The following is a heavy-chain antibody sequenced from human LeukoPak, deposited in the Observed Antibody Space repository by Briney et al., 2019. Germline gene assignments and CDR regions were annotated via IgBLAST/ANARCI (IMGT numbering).Heavy chain of an antibody. CDR2: IWYDGSNK. V-gene: IGHV3-33*01. Sequence: GRSLRLSCAASGFTFRSYGMHWVRQAPGKGLEWVAVIWYDGSNKYCVDSVKGRFTISRDNSKNTLYLEMSSLRAEDTAVYYCARVGSSSSLGFDYWGQGTLVTVSS. D-gene: IGHD6-6*01. J-gene: IGHJ4*02. CDR3: ARVGSSSSLGFDY. CDR1: GFTFRSYG.